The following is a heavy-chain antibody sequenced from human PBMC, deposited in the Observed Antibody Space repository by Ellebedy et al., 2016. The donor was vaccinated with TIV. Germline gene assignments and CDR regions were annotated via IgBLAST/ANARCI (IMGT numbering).Heavy chain of an antibody. J-gene: IGHJ4*02. D-gene: IGHD3-10*02. CDR1: GGSISSYY. Sequence: SETLSLTCTVSGGSISSYYWSWIRQPPGKGLEWIGYIYYSGSTNYNPSLKSRVTISVDTSKYQFSLKLTSVTAADTAVYYCARTPSAWRVTRVGQYFDSWGQGTLVTVSS. CDR2: IYYSGST. CDR3: ARTPSAWRVTRVGQYFDS. V-gene: IGHV4-59*01.